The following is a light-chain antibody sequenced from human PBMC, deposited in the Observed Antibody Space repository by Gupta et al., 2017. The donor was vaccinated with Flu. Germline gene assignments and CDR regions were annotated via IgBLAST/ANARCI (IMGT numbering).Light chain of an antibody. V-gene: IGKV1-9*01. Sequence: DLPLTQSPSLLSASVGDRVTNTCRAGEGIGDFLAWYQQKPGKAPKLLIFAASTLESGVPSRFSGSGSGTEFTLTINNLQPEDFATYYCQQLNNYPLTFGGGTKVEV. CDR1: EGIGDF. CDR3: QQLNNYPLT. CDR2: AAS. J-gene: IGKJ4*01.